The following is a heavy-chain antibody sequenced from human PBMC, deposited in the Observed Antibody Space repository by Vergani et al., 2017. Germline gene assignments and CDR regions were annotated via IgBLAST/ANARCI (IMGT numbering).Heavy chain of an antibody. V-gene: IGHV3-64D*06. D-gene: IGHD6-13*01. CDR3: VKRSSPECGYYYDGMDV. Sequence: EVQLVESGGGLVQPGGSLRLSCSASGFTFSSYAMHWVRPAPGNGLEYVSAISSNGGSTYYADSVKGRFTISRDNSKNTLYLQLSSLRAEDTSVYYCVKRSSPECGYYYDGMDVWGQGTTVTVSS. CDR2: ISSNGGST. CDR1: GFTFSSYA. J-gene: IGHJ6*02.